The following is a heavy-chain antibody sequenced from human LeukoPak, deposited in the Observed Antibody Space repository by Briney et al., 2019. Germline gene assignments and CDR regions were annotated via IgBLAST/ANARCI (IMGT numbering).Heavy chain of an antibody. CDR1: GFTFDDYA. J-gene: IGHJ4*02. V-gene: IGHV3-9*01. D-gene: IGHD6-19*01. CDR3: VKDIAGIAVAGFDY. CDR2: ISWNSGSI. Sequence: PGGSLRLSCAASGFTFDDYAMHWVRQAPGKGLEWVSGISWNSGSIGYADSVKGRFTISRDNAKNSLYLQMNSLRAEDTALYYCVKDIAGIAVAGFDYWGQGTLVTVSS.